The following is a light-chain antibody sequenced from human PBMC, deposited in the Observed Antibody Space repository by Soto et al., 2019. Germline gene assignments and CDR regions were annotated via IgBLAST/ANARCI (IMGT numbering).Light chain of an antibody. CDR3: QQRSTWPVT. CDR2: DAS. J-gene: IGKJ1*01. CDR1: QSVSSY. Sequence: EIVLTQSPATLSLSPGERATLSCRASQSVSSYLAWYQQKPGQTPRLLIYDASNRATDIPAMFSGSGSGTDFTLTISRLEPEDFAVYYCQQRSTWPVTFGQGTRVEIK. V-gene: IGKV3-11*01.